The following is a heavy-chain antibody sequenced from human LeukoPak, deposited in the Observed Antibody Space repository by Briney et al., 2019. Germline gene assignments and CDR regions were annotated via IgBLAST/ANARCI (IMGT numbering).Heavy chain of an antibody. CDR1: GGSFSGYY. Sequence: SETLSLTCAVYGGSFSGYYWSWIRQPPGKGLEWIGEINHSGSTTYYPSLKSRVTISVDTSKNHFSLKLSSVTAADTAVYYCARGRPYYYYYYYMDVWGKRTTVTVSS. CDR3: ARGRPYYYYYYYMDV. J-gene: IGHJ6*03. V-gene: IGHV4-34*01. D-gene: IGHD6-6*01. CDR2: INHSGST.